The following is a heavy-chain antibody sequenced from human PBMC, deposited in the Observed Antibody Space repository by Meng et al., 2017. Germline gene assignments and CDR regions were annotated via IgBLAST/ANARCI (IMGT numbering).Heavy chain of an antibody. V-gene: IGHV3-23*01. CDR1: GFTFSSYA. J-gene: IGHJ4*02. Sequence: GESLKISCAASGFTFSSYAMSWVRQAPGKGLERVSAISGSGGSTYYADSVKGRFTISRDNSKNTLYLQMNSLRAEDTAVYYCAKVGLNYHPGRLDYWGQGTLVTVSS. CDR3: AKVGLNYHPGRLDY. D-gene: IGHD1-7*01. CDR2: ISGSGGST.